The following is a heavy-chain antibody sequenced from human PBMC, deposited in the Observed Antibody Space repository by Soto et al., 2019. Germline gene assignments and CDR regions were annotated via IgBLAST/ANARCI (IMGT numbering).Heavy chain of an antibody. D-gene: IGHD6-13*01. CDR1: GFTFSSYA. J-gene: IGHJ5*02. CDR2: ISYDGSNK. CDR3: ARARQQPPYNWFDP. Sequence: QVQLVESGGGVVQPGRSLRLSCAASGFTFSSYAMHWVRQAPGKGLEWVAVISYDGSNKYYVDSVKGRFTISRDNSKNTLSLQMNSLRAEDTAVYYCARARQQPPYNWFDPWGQGTLVTVSS. V-gene: IGHV3-30-3*01.